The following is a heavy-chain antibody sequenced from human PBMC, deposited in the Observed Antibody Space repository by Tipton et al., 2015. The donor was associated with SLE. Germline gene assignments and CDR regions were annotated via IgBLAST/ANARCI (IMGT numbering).Heavy chain of an antibody. CDR3: ARDRGGDSYQLGYFDP. CDR1: GFTLSSYD. Sequence: GSLRLSCAASGFTLSSYDMNWVRQAPGKGLEWVSENSDNENIIDYADSVKGRFTISRDNAKNSLYLQMNSLRVEDTAVYYCARDRGGDSYQLGYFDPWGRGTLVSVSS. J-gene: IGHJ2*01. D-gene: IGHD5-18*01. V-gene: IGHV3-48*03. CDR2: NSDNENII.